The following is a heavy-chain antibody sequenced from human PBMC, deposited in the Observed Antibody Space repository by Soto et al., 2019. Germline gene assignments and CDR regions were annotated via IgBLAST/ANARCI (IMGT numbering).Heavy chain of an antibody. Sequence: EVQLLESGGGLVQPGGSLRLSCAASGFPFSSYVMSWFRQAPGKGLEWVSAISGSGGSTYYADSVKARFTISRDNSKNTLFLQMNSLRAEDTALYYCVKDAWGYYFNGMDVWGQGTTVTVSS. D-gene: IGHD7-27*01. CDR2: ISGSGGST. CDR3: VKDAWGYYFNGMDV. CDR1: GFPFSSYV. J-gene: IGHJ6*02. V-gene: IGHV3-23*01.